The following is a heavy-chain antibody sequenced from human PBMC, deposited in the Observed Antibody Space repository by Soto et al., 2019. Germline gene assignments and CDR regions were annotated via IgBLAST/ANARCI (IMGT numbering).Heavy chain of an antibody. J-gene: IGHJ4*02. D-gene: IGHD6-19*01. CDR1: GFTFSIYS. Sequence: PGGSLRLSCAASGFTFSIYSMTWVRQAPGKGLEWVSGISGGGGTTYYADSVKGRFTISRDNSKNTLYLQMNSLRAEDTAVYYCAKQAGYSSDPFDYWGQGTLVTVYS. CDR3: AKQAGYSSDPFDY. CDR2: ISGGGGTT. V-gene: IGHV3-23*01.